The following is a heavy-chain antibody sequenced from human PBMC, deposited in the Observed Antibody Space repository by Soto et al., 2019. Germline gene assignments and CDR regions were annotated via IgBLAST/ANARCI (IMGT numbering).Heavy chain of an antibody. J-gene: IGHJ4*02. CDR2: INHRGSA. D-gene: IGHD6-13*01. V-gene: IGHV4-4*02. CDR3: ARYNAASGTYYFDF. Sequence: SETLSLTCTVSGGSRSTYWWSWVRQPPGKGPEWIGEINHRGSANYNPSLKSRVTISVDISKSQFSLRLTSVTAADTAVYYCARYNAASGTYYFDFWGQGALVTVSS. CDR1: GGSRSTYW.